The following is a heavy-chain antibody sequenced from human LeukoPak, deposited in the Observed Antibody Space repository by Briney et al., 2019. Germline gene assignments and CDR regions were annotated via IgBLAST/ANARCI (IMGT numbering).Heavy chain of an antibody. J-gene: IGHJ4*02. D-gene: IGHD2-21*02. Sequence: SETLSLTCTVSGGSVSGYYWSWIRQPPGKGLEWIGYIYYGGTTRYDPSLKSRLTISADTSKNQFSLKLSSVTAADTAVYYCARGAYCGGDCYYYFDYWGQGTLVTVSS. CDR2: IYYGGTT. CDR1: GGSVSGYY. CDR3: ARGAYCGGDCYYYFDY. V-gene: IGHV4-59*02.